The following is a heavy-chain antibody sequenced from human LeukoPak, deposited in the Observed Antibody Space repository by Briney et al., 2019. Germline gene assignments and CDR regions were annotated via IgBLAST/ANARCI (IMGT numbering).Heavy chain of an antibody. CDR2: IYTSGNT. CDR3: ARDSGYDLNCFDP. D-gene: IGHD5-12*01. J-gene: IGHJ5*02. V-gene: IGHV4-4*07. Sequence: ASETLSLTCTVSGGSISSYYWSWIRQPAGKGLEWIGRIYTSGNTNYNPSLESRVTMSLDTSRNQFSLKLRSVTAADTAVYYCARDSGYDLNCFDPWGQGTLVTVSS. CDR1: GGSISSYY.